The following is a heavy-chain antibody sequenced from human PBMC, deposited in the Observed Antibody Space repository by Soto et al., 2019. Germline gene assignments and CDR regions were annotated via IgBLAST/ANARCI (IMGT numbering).Heavy chain of an antibody. CDR2: IIPIFATA. V-gene: IGHV1-69*12. Sequence: QVQLVQSGAEVKKPGSSVKVSYKASGGTCSSYAVNWVRQAPGHGLEWMGGIIPIFATADYAQKFQGRVTITADESTSTAYMELSSLRSEDTAVYYCAQCLLGVNYYYGMDVWGQGTTVTVSS. J-gene: IGHJ6*02. CDR3: AQCLLGVNYYYGMDV. D-gene: IGHD3-16*01. CDR1: GGTCSSYA.